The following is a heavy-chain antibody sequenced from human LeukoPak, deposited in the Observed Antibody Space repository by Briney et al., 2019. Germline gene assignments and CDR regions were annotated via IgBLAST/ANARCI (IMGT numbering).Heavy chain of an antibody. D-gene: IGHD6-13*01. CDR3: ARDASIAAAGPDYFDY. Sequence: GGSLRLSCAASGFTFSSYAMSWVRQAPGKGLEWVSAISGSGGSTYYADSGKGRFTISRDNAKNSLYLQMNSLRAEDTAVYYCARDASIAAAGPDYFDYRGQGTLVTVSS. J-gene: IGHJ4*02. V-gene: IGHV3-23*01. CDR1: GFTFSSYA. CDR2: ISGSGGST.